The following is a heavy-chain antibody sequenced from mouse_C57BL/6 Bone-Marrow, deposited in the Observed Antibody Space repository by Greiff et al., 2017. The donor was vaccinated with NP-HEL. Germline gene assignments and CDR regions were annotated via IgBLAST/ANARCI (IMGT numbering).Heavy chain of an antibody. D-gene: IGHD1-1*01. CDR2: ISYDGSN. V-gene: IGHV3-6*01. CDR3: ARGYYYGSSGMDY. Sequence: EVQVVESGPGLVKPSQSLSLTCSVTGYSITSGYYWNWIRQFPGNKLEWMGYISYDGSNNYNPSLKNRISITRDTSKNQFFLKLNSVTTEDTATYYCARGYYYGSSGMDYWGQGTTLTVSS. J-gene: IGHJ2*01. CDR1: GYSITSGYY.